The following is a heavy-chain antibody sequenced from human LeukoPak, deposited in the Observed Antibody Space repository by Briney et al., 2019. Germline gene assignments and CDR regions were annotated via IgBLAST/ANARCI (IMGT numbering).Heavy chain of an antibody. CDR3: ARASSSSSIGPDYYYYYYMDV. V-gene: IGHV1-8*03. D-gene: IGHD6-6*01. CDR1: GYTFTSYD. J-gene: IGHJ6*03. CDR2: MNPNSGNT. Sequence: ASVKVSCKASGYTFTSYDINWVRQATGQGLEWMGWMNPNSGNTGYAQKFQGRVTITRNTSISTAYMELSSLRSEDTAVYYCARASSSSSIGPDYYYYYYMDVWGKGTTVTVSS.